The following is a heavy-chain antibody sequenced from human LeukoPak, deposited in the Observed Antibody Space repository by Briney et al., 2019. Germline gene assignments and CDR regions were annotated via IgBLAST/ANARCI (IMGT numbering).Heavy chain of an antibody. CDR2: IYYSGST. J-gene: IGHJ4*02. V-gene: IGHV4-59*08. D-gene: IGHD3-9*01. CDR3: AKMSYDILTGYYHLFDY. CDR1: GGPFSHYY. Sequence: PSETLSLTCAVYGGPFSHYYWTWIRQPPGKGLEWIGYIYYSGSTNYNPSLKSRVTISVDTSKNQFSLKLSSVTAADTAVYYCAKMSYDILTGYYHLFDYWGQGTLVTVSS.